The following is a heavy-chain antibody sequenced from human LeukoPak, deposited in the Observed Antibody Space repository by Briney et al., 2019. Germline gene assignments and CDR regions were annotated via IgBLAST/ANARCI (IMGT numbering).Heavy chain of an antibody. CDR1: GYTFVNSG. V-gene: IGHV1-18*01. J-gene: IGHJ4*02. CDR3: ARDLGDCSSTSCPFDY. CDR2: ISAYNANT. D-gene: IGHD2-2*01. Sequence: ASVKVSCKASGYTFVNSGITWVRQAPGQGLEWMGWISAYNANTNYGQKFRGRVAMTTDTSTSTAYMELRSLRSDDTAMYYCARDLGDCSSTSCPFDYWGQGTLVTVSS.